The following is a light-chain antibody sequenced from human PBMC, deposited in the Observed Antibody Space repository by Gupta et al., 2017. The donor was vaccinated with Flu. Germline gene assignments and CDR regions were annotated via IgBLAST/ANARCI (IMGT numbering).Light chain of an antibody. V-gene: IGLV3-21*02. J-gene: IGLJ2*01. CDR2: DDT. CDR1: NIGTKS. CDR3: QVWDSSSAHPVV. Sequence: QTARITCGGNNIGTKSVHWYQQRPGQAPVLVVYDDTDRPSGILARFSGSNSGNTATLTIVRVEAGDEADYYCQVWDSSSAHPVVFGGGTNLAVL.